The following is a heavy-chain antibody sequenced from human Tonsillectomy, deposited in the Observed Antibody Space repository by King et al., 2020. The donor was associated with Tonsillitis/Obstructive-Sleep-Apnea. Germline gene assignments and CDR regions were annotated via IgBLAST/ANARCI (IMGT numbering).Heavy chain of an antibody. J-gene: IGHJ3*02. Sequence: VQLVESGGGVVRPGGSLRLSCAASGFTFDDYGMSWVRQAPGKGLEWVSGINWNGGSTGYADSVKGRFTISRDNAKNSLYLQMNSLRAEDTALYYCVRARMTTVTTWADDAFDIWGQGTMVTVSS. CDR2: INWNGGST. CDR3: VRARMTTVTTWADDAFDI. D-gene: IGHD4-17*01. CDR1: GFTFDDYG. V-gene: IGHV3-20*04.